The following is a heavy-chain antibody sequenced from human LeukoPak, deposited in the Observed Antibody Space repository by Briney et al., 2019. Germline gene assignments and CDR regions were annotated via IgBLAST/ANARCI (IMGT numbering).Heavy chain of an antibody. Sequence: GASVKVSCKASGYTFTGYYMHWVRQAPGQGLEWMGWINPHSGGTNYAQKFQGRVTMTRDTSTSTAYMELRSLRSDDTAVYYCARDYSSSWPRRYFDYWGQGTLVTVSS. CDR3: ARDYSSSWPRRYFDY. D-gene: IGHD6-13*01. CDR1: GYTFTGYY. J-gene: IGHJ4*02. CDR2: INPHSGGT. V-gene: IGHV1-2*02.